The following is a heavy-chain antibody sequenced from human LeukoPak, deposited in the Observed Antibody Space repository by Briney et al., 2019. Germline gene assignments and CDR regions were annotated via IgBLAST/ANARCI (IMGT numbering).Heavy chain of an antibody. Sequence: TSETLSLTCTVSGGSISSSSYYWGWIRQPPGKGLEWIGSIYYSGSTYYNPSLKSRVTISVDTSKNQFSLKLSSVTAADTAVYYCAREGVAGTGYWGQGTLVTVSS. CDR2: IYYSGST. CDR1: GGSISSSSYY. D-gene: IGHD6-19*01. CDR3: AREGVAGTGY. V-gene: IGHV4-39*07. J-gene: IGHJ4*02.